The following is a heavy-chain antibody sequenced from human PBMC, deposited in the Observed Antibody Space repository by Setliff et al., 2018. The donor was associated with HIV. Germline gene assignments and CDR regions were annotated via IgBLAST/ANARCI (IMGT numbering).Heavy chain of an antibody. CDR1: GYTFTSYA. CDR2: INPGYGNT. CDR3: AREGQTYSSSSSWLDP. Sequence: ASVKVSCKASGYTFTSYAIHWVRQAPGERLEWMGWINPGYGNTRYSQKLEGRLTITRDTSANIVFMELSTMTSEDMAVYYCAREGQTYSSSSSWLDPWGQGTLVTVSS. V-gene: IGHV1-3*01. D-gene: IGHD6-13*01. J-gene: IGHJ5*02.